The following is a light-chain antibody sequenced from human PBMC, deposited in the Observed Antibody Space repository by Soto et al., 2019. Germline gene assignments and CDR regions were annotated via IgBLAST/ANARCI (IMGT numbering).Light chain of an antibody. CDR2: LGS. Sequence: DIVMTQSPLSLAVTPGEPASISCRSSQSLLHSNGYNYLDWYLQKPGQSPQLLIYLGSNRASGVPDRFSGSGSGTDFTLKISRVEAEDVGVYYCMQPLQTPRTFGPGTRVDIK. V-gene: IGKV2-28*01. CDR1: QSLLHSNGYNY. CDR3: MQPLQTPRT. J-gene: IGKJ3*01.